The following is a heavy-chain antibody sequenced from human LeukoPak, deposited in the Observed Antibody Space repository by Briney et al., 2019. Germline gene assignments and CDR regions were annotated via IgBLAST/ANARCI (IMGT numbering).Heavy chain of an antibody. CDR1: GFTFNNFA. Sequence: GGSLRLSCGASGFTFNNFAMTWVRQAPGKGLEWVSTVTNSGGNTYHADSVKGRFTIYRDNYKNTLYLQMNSRRDEDTAKYYCAKDVTSSWSAPLDNWGQGALVTVSS. CDR3: AKDVTSSWSAPLDN. J-gene: IGHJ4*02. V-gene: IGHV3-23*01. CDR2: VTNSGGNT. D-gene: IGHD6-13*01.